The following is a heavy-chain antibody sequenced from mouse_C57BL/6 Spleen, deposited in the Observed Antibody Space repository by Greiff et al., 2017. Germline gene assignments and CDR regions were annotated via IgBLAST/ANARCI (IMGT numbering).Heavy chain of an antibody. J-gene: IGHJ2*01. D-gene: IGHD3-2*02. CDR1: GYTFTSYW. V-gene: IGHV1-69*01. Sequence: VQLQQPGAELVMPGASVKLSCKASGYTFTSYWMHWVKQRPGQGLEWIGEIDPSDSYTNYNQKFKGKSTLTVDKSSSTAYMQLSSLTSEDSAVYYCARTAAQAGAFDYWGQGTTLTVSS. CDR2: IDPSDSYT. CDR3: ARTAAQAGAFDY.